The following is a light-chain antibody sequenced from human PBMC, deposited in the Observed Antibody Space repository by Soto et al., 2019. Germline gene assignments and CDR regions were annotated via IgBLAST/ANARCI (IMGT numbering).Light chain of an antibody. CDR1: TSNIGTKT. CDR2: DDN. V-gene: IGLV1-44*01. CDR3: AACDDTLNGDV. Sequence: QSVLTQPPAASGTPGQTVTISCSGSTSNIGTKTVHWHQQVPGMAPKLLIYDDNQRPSGVPDRFSGSKSGTSASLAISGLQSEDEADYFCAACDDTLNGDVFGTGTKLTVL. J-gene: IGLJ1*01.